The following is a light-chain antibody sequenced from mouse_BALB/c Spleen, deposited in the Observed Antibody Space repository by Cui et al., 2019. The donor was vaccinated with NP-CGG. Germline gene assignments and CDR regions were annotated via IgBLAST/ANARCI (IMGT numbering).Light chain of an antibody. V-gene: IGLV1*01. J-gene: IGLJ1*01. Sequence: QHVVTQESALTTSPGKTVTLTCRSSTGAVTTSNYANWVQEKPDHLFTGLIGGTNNRAPGVPARFSGSLIGDKAALTITGAQTEDEAIYFCALWYSNHWVFGGGTKLTVL. CDR2: GTN. CDR3: ALWYSNHWV. CDR1: TGAVTTSNY.